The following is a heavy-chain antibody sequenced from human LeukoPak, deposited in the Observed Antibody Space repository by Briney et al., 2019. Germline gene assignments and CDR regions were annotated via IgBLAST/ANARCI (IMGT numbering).Heavy chain of an antibody. D-gene: IGHD6-6*01. Sequence: ASVKVSCKASGYTFTTYNIHWVRQAPGQGLEWMGWINTNTGNPTYAQGFTGRFVLSLDTSVSTAYLQISSLKAEDTAVYYCARDVRRAARSYYYYYYMDVWGKGTTVTVSS. V-gene: IGHV7-4-1*02. J-gene: IGHJ6*03. CDR1: GYTFTTYN. CDR3: ARDVRRAARSYYYYYYMDV. CDR2: INTNTGNP.